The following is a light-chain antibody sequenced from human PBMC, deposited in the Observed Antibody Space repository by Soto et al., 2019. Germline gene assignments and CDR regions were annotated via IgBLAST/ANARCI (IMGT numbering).Light chain of an antibody. CDR1: QSVTSNY. Sequence: DIVLTPSPGTLSLSPRERATLSCLASQSVTSNYLAWYQQKPGQAPRLLIYAASSRATGIPDRFSGSGSGTDFTLTISRLEPEDFVVYYCQQYGSSFLTFGQGTRLEIK. J-gene: IGKJ5*01. CDR2: AAS. CDR3: QQYGSSFLT. V-gene: IGKV3-20*01.